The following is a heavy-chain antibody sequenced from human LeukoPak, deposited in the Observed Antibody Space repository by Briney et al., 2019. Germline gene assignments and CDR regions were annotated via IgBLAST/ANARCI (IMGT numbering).Heavy chain of an antibody. CDR2: IRSKAYGGTT. D-gene: IGHD3-10*01. CDR3: TRTGFGELFFDY. Sequence: PGGSLRLSCTASGFTFGDYAMSWVRQAPGKGVEWVGFIRSKAYGGTTEYAASVKGRFTISRDDSKSIAYLQMNSLKTEDTAVYYCTRTGFGELFFDYWGQGTLVTVSS. J-gene: IGHJ4*02. CDR1: GFTFGDYA. V-gene: IGHV3-49*04.